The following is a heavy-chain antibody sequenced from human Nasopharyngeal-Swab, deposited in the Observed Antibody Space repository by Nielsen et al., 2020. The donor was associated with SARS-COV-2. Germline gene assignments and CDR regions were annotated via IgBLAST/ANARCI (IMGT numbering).Heavy chain of an antibody. V-gene: IGHV5-51*01. J-gene: IGHJ2*01. CDR2: IYPGDSDT. CDR1: GYSFTSYW. D-gene: IGHD3-10*01. CDR3: ARLFTMVRGIIMRQIEYGYFDL. Sequence: GESLKISCKGSGYSFTSYWIGWVRQMPGKGLEWMGIIYPGDSDTRYSPSFQGQVTISADKSISTAYLQWSSLKASDTAMYYCARLFTMVRGIIMRQIEYGYFDLWGRGTLVTVSS.